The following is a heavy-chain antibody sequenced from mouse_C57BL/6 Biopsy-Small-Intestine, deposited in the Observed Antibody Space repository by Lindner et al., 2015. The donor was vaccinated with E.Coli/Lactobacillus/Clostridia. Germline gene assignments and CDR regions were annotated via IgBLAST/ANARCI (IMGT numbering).Heavy chain of an antibody. Sequence: VQLQESGAELMKPGASVKLSCKATGYTFTDYWIEWVKQRPGHGLEWIGEILPGSGSTNYSEKFKGKATFTADTSSNTAYMQLSSLTTEDSAIYYCARSGFKAYWGQGTLVTVSA. CDR1: GYTFTDYW. D-gene: IGHD3-1*01. CDR3: ARSGFKAY. CDR2: ILPGSGST. J-gene: IGHJ3*01. V-gene: IGHV1-9*01.